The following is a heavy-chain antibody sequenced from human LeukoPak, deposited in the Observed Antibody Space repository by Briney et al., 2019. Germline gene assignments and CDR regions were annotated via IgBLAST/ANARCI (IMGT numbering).Heavy chain of an antibody. J-gene: IGHJ4*02. Sequence: GGSLRLSCVASGFTFSSYAMSWFRQAPGKGLEWVSAISGSGGSTYYADSVKGRFTISRVNSKNTLYLQMNSLRAEDTAVYYCAKGRRSAIAAAGTLDDYWGQGTLVTVSS. CDR1: GFTFSSYA. CDR3: AKGRRSAIAAAGTLDDY. D-gene: IGHD6-13*01. CDR2: ISGSGGST. V-gene: IGHV3-23*01.